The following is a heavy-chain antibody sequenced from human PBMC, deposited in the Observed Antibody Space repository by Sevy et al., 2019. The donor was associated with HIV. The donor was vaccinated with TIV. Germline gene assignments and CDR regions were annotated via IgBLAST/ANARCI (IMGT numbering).Heavy chain of an antibody. CDR3: TRGGWFPNKIDP. Sequence: GGSLRLSCTASGFTFGDYAMSWVRQAPGKGLEWVGFIRSKASGGTTEYAASVKGRFTISRDDSKSIAYLQMNSLKTEDTAVYYCTRGGWFPNKIDPWGQGTLVTVSS. V-gene: IGHV3-49*04. J-gene: IGHJ5*02. CDR2: IRSKASGGTT. CDR1: GFTFGDYA. D-gene: IGHD6-19*01.